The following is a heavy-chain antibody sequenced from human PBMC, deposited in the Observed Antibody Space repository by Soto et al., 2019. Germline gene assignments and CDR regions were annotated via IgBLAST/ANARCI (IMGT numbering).Heavy chain of an antibody. CDR2: ISTDGSDK. J-gene: IGHJ4*02. CDR3: ARYRMTAAAVYDFDY. Sequence: QVQLVESGGGVVQPGTSMRLSCAASGFTFNSYPMHWVRQDPGKGLEWVAVISTDGSDKHYANSVKGRFTISRDNSKNTLYLQMNSLRPEDTAVYNCARYRMTAAAVYDFDYWGQGNLVTVSA. CDR1: GFTFNSYP. D-gene: IGHD2-2*01. V-gene: IGHV3-30-3*01.